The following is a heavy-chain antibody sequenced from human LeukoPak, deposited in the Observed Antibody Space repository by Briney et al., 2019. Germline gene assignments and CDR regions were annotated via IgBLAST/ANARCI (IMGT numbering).Heavy chain of an antibody. CDR1: GFTFSRYW. Sequence: PGGSLRLSCAASGFTFSRYWMHWVRQAPGKGLVWVSRINSDGSSTSNADSVKGRFTISRDNAKNTLYLQMNSLRAEDTGVYYCARIASHSSSWYDGGYWGQGTLVTVSS. J-gene: IGHJ4*02. CDR3: ARIASHSSSWYDGGY. D-gene: IGHD6-13*01. V-gene: IGHV3-74*01. CDR2: INSDGSST.